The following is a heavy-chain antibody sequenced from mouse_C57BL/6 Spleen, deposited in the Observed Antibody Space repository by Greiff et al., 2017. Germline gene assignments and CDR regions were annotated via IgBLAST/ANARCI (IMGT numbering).Heavy chain of an antibody. V-gene: IGHV1-69*01. CDR3: AKGAAQASWFAY. Sequence: QVQLQQPGAELVMPGASVKLSCKASGYTFTSSWMHWVKQRPGQGLEWIGEIDPSDSYTNYNQKFKGKSTLTVDKSSSTAYMQLSSLTSEDSAVYYCAKGAAQASWFAYWGQGTLVTVSA. CDR2: IDPSDSYT. CDR1: GYTFTSSW. J-gene: IGHJ3*01. D-gene: IGHD3-2*02.